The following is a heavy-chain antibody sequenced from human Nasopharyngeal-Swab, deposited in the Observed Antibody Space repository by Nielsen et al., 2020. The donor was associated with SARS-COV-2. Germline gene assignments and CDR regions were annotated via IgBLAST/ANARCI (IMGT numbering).Heavy chain of an antibody. V-gene: IGHV1-3*01. Sequence: ASVKVSCKASGYTFTSYAMHWVRQAPGQRLEWMGWINAGNGNTKYSQKFQGRVTITRDTSASTAYMELRSLRSDDTAVYYCATGRRDSSSWYPSVDYWGQGTLVTVSS. J-gene: IGHJ4*02. D-gene: IGHD6-13*01. CDR1: GYTFTSYA. CDR2: INAGNGNT. CDR3: ATGRRDSSSWYPSVDY.